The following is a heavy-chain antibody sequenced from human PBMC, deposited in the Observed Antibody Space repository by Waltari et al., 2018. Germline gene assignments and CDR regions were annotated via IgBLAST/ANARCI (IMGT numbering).Heavy chain of an antibody. V-gene: IGHV1-3*01. D-gene: IGHD1-26*01. Sequence: QVQLVQSGAEVKKPGASVKVSCKASGYTFTSYAMHWVRQAPGQRLEWMGWINAGNGNTKYSQKCQGRVTITRDTSASTADMELSSLRSEDTAVYYCARDRGRGYSGSYRDRYYFDYWGQGTLVTVSS. CDR3: ARDRGRGYSGSYRDRYYFDY. CDR2: INAGNGNT. J-gene: IGHJ4*02. CDR1: GYTFTSYA.